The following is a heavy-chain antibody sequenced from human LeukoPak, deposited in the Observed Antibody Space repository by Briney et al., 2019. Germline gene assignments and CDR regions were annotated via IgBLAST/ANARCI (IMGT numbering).Heavy chain of an antibody. D-gene: IGHD5-24*01. CDR2: ISSSSSTI. V-gene: IGHV3-48*01. CDR1: GFPFSSYS. Sequence: GGSLRLSCAASGFPFSSYSMNWVRQAPGKGLEWVSYISSSSSTIYYADSVKGRFTISRDNAKNSLYLQMNSLRAEDTAVYYCARDRWEMAAEIWGQGTLVTVSS. CDR3: ARDRWEMAAEI. J-gene: IGHJ4*02.